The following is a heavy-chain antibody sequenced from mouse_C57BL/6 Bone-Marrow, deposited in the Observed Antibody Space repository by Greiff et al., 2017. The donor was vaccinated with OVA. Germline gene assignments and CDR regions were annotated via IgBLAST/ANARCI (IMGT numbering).Heavy chain of an antibody. Sequence: EVQVVESGGGLVKPGGSLKLSCAASGFTFSSYAMSWVRQTPEKRLEWVATISDGGSYTYYPDNVKGRFTISRDNAKNNLYLQMSHLKSEDTAMYYCARGPLYYDYAWFAYWGQGTLVTVSA. D-gene: IGHD2-4*01. V-gene: IGHV5-4*01. J-gene: IGHJ3*01. CDR3: ARGPLYYDYAWFAY. CDR2: ISDGGSYT. CDR1: GFTFSSYA.